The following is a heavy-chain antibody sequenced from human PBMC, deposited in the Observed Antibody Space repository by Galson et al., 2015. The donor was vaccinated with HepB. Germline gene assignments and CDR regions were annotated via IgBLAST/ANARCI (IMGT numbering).Heavy chain of an antibody. J-gene: IGHJ4*02. Sequence: SLRLSCAGSGFTFSSYWMSWVRQAPGKGLVWVSRCNGDGSSTNYADSVRGRFTISRDNAKKMLYLQMNSLRAEDTAVYFCARGWYHFDNWGQGTLVSVSA. V-gene: IGHV3-74*01. D-gene: IGHD6-13*01. CDR1: GFTFSSYW. CDR2: CNGDGSST. CDR3: ARGWYHFDN.